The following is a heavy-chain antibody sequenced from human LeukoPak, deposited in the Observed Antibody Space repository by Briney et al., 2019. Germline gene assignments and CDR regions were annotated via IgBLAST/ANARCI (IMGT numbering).Heavy chain of an antibody. D-gene: IGHD3-10*01. CDR2: FSGSGGST. J-gene: IGHJ4*02. CDR1: GFIFSNYA. V-gene: IGHV3-23*01. Sequence: GGSLRLSCAASGFIFSNYAMSWVRQAPGKGLQWVSAFSGSGGSTYHADSVKGRFTISRDNSRNTLYLQMNSLRVEDTAMYYCAKLAKYFYGSETYYFFEHWGQGTPVTASS. CDR3: AKLAKYFYGSETYYFFEH.